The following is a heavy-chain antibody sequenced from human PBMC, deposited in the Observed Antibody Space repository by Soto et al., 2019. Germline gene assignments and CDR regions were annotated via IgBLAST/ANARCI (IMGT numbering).Heavy chain of an antibody. V-gene: IGHV5-51*01. CDR3: ARHSLATQPGDY. CDR2: IYPGDSDT. J-gene: IGHJ4*02. Sequence: GESLKISCKASGYSFSTYWIAWVRQRPGKGLDWMGIIYPGDSDTRYSPSFQGQVTISVDNSIDTAYLEWTTRRASDSAMYYCARHSLATQPGDYWGQGTRVTVSS. CDR1: GYSFSTYW. D-gene: IGHD2-15*01.